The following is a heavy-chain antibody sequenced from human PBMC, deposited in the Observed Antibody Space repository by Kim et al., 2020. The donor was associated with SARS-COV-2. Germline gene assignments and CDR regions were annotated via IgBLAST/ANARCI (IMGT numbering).Heavy chain of an antibody. Sequence: KSRVSISIDTSKNQFSLKLTSVTAADTAVYYCARSGLLWFGELLYTREFDYWGQGTLVTVSS. J-gene: IGHJ4*02. D-gene: IGHD3-10*01. V-gene: IGHV4-34*01. CDR3: ARSGLLWFGELLYTREFDY.